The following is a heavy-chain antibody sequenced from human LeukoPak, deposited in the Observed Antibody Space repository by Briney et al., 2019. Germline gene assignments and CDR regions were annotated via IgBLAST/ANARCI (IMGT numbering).Heavy chain of an antibody. CDR3: ATEASYGDRYFDY. Sequence: PGGSLRLSCAASGFSFSSYAMSWMRQAPGKGLEWLSAISGTTGTTFYAASVKGRFTISRDNSKNTLFLQMNSLRAEDTAVYYCATEASYGDRYFDYWGQGTLVTASS. CDR2: ISGTTGTT. CDR1: GFSFSSYA. V-gene: IGHV3-23*01. D-gene: IGHD4-17*01. J-gene: IGHJ4*02.